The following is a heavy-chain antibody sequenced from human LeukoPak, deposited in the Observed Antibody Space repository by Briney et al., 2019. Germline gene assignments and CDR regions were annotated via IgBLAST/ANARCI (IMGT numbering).Heavy chain of an antibody. CDR3: ARDPPSRYGDENYFDY. CDR1: GGSIGTFY. J-gene: IGHJ4*02. D-gene: IGHD4-17*01. Sequence: SETLSLTCTVSGGSIGTFYWSWIRRPPGKGLEWIGYIYYTGSTNYNPSLKSRVTISVDTSKNQVSLRLTSVTAEDTAVYYCARDPPSRYGDENYFDYWGQGTLVTVSS. CDR2: IYYTGST. V-gene: IGHV4-59*01.